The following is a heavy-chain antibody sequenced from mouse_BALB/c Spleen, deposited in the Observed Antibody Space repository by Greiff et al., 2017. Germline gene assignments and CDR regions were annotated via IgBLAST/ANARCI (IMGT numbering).Heavy chain of an antibody. CDR3: VRSMITTDYWYFDV. Sequence: VKLMESGPGLVAPSQSLSITCTVSGFSLTSYDISWIRQPPGKGLEWLGVIWTGGGTNYNSAFMSRLSISKDNSKSQVFLKMNSLQTDDTAIYYCVRSMITTDYWYFDVWGAGTTVTVSS. CDR1: GFSLTSYD. CDR2: IWTGGGT. J-gene: IGHJ1*01. V-gene: IGHV2-9-2*01. D-gene: IGHD2-4*01.